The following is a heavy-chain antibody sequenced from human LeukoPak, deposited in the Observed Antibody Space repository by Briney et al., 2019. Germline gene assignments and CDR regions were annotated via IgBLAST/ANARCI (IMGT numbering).Heavy chain of an antibody. CDR3: ARVGKGWFGELRPFYFDC. CDR1: GGFISSYY. Sequence: SETLSLTCTVSGGFISSYYWSWIRQPPGKGLEWIGYIYDSGSTNYNPSLQSRVTISVDASKNQFYLKLSSVTAADTAVYYCARVGKGWFGELRPFYFDCWGQGTLVTVSS. V-gene: IGHV4-59*01. CDR2: IYDSGST. D-gene: IGHD3-10*01. J-gene: IGHJ4*02.